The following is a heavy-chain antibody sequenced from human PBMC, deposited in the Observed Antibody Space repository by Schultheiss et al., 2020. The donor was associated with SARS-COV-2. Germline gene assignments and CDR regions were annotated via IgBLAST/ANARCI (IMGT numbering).Heavy chain of an antibody. Sequence: SETLSLTCTVSGGSISSGGYSWSWIRQPPGKGLEWIGYIYHSGSTYYNPSLKSRVTISVDRSKNQFSLKLSSVTAADTAVYYCARGGCSSTSCFDYWGQGTLVTVSS. CDR3: ARGGCSSTSCFDY. CDR2: IYHSGST. D-gene: IGHD2-2*01. V-gene: IGHV4-30-2*01. CDR1: GGSISSGGYS. J-gene: IGHJ4*02.